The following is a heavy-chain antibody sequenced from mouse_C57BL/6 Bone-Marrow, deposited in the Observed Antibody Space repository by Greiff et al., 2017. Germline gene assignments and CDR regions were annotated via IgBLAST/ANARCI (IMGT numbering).Heavy chain of an antibody. CDR3: ARNYDYATDY. D-gene: IGHD2-4*01. Sequence: QVQLQPPGAELVKPGASVKLSCTASGYTFTSYWMHWVKQRPGRGLEWIGRIAPNSGGPKYNQKFKSKATLTVDKPSSTAYMQLSSLTSEDSAVYYCARNYDYATDYWGQGNSLTVSS. CDR1: GYTFTSYW. J-gene: IGHJ2*02. V-gene: IGHV1-72*01. CDR2: IAPNSGGP.